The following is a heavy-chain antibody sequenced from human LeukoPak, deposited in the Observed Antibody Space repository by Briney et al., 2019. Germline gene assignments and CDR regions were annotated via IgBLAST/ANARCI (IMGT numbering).Heavy chain of an antibody. Sequence: SETLSLTCTVSGGSISSYYWSWIRQPPGKGLEWIGYIYYSGSTNYNPSLKSRVTISVDTSKNQFSLKLSSVTAADTAVYYCAKSPYYYDSSGYAHYYYYYGMDVWGQGTTVTVSS. V-gene: IGHV4-59*01. CDR1: GGSISSYY. J-gene: IGHJ6*02. CDR3: AKSPYYYDSSGYAHYYYYYGMDV. CDR2: IYYSGST. D-gene: IGHD3-22*01.